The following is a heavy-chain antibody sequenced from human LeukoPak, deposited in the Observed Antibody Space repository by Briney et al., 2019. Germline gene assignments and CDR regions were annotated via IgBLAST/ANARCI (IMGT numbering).Heavy chain of an antibody. CDR2: ISSSSTI. V-gene: IGHV3-48*01. CDR3: ARGQVRGEIILWSTAMVDY. J-gene: IGHJ4*02. Sequence: GGSLRLSCAASGFTFSSYSMNWVRQAPGKGLEWVSYISSSSTIYYADSVKGRFTISRDNAKNSLYLQMNSLRAEDTAVYYCARGQVRGEIILWSTAMVDYWGQGTLVTVSS. CDR1: GFTFSSYS. D-gene: IGHD5-18*01.